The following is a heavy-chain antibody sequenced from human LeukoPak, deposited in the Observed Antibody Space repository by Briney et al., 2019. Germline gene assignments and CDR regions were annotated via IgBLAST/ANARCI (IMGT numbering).Heavy chain of an antibody. J-gene: IGHJ4*02. V-gene: IGHV3-74*01. D-gene: IGHD3-16*02. Sequence: GGSLRLSCAASGFTFSRYCMQWLRQAPGKGLVWVSRIIGDGSSASYADSVKGRFTISRDNAKNTLYLQMNSLRVEDTAVYYCARDRSYRPEVWGQGTLVTVSS. CDR3: ARDRSYRPEV. CDR2: IIGDGSSA. CDR1: GFTFSRYC.